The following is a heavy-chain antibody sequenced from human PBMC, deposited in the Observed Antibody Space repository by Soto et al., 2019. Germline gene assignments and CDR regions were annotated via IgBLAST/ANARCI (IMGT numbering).Heavy chain of an antibody. Sequence: QIQLVQSGDEVKKPGASVKVSCKASGYTFINYGISWVRQAPGQGLEWMGWISVYNGHTKDAQNFQDRVTMTTDTSTTTAYMELRSLRSDDTAVYYCARDGYGSSFDYWGQGSLATVSS. V-gene: IGHV1-18*01. CDR1: GYTFINYG. J-gene: IGHJ4*02. CDR3: ARDGYGSSFDY. D-gene: IGHD6-13*01. CDR2: ISVYNGHT.